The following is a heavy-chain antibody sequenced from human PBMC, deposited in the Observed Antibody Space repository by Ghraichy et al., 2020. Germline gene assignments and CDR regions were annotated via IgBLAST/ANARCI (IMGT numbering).Heavy chain of an antibody. CDR3: ARARPDSGGYYTRDH. J-gene: IGHJ4*02. Sequence: SETLSLTCNVSGDPINNDDYFWTWLRQPPWMGLEWLGYIYHRGTTNYNSSLKCRPSISVDMSEVQFSLKLASVTAADTAVYFCARARPDSGGYYTRDHGGQGILVIVS. CDR1: GDPINNDDYF. V-gene: IGHV4-30-4*01. CDR2: IYHRGTT. D-gene: IGHD6-25*01.